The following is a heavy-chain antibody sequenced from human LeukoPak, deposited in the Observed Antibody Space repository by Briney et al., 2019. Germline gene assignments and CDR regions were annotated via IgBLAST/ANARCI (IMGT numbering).Heavy chain of an antibody. CDR1: GFTFSSYG. Sequence: GGSLRLSCAASGFTFSSYGMSWVRQAPGKGLEWVSGISGSGGSTYYADSVKGRFTISRGNSKNTLYLQMNSLRAEDTAVYSCAKHRTKVAGTFQHWGQGTLVTVSS. CDR2: ISGSGGST. J-gene: IGHJ1*01. CDR3: AKHRTKVAGTFQH. V-gene: IGHV3-23*01. D-gene: IGHD6-19*01.